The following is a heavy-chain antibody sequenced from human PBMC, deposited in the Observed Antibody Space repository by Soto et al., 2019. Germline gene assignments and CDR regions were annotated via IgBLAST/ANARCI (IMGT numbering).Heavy chain of an antibody. J-gene: IGHJ5*02. D-gene: IGHD3-16*01. CDR3: ASDMSTT. Sequence: QVQLVQSVAEVKKPGASVKVSCKASGYTFTSHDINWMRQTTGQGLEWMGWMNPNSGHTNYAQKFQGRVTMTRDTSISTAYMELTNLRSEDTAIYYCASDMSTTWGQGTLVTVSS. CDR1: GYTFTSHD. V-gene: IGHV1-8*01. CDR2: MNPNSGHT.